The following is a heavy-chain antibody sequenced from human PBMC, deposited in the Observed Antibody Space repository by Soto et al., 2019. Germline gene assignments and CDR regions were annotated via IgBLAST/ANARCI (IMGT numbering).Heavy chain of an antibody. V-gene: IGHV3-23*01. CDR3: ARLAHHWNGEYLDY. CDR1: GFTFGTYA. CDR2: ISGGGGSST. J-gene: IGHJ4*02. D-gene: IGHD1-1*01. Sequence: QLLESGGGLVQPGKSLRISCAASGFTFGTYAMSWVRQVPGKGLEWVSSISGGGGSSTDYADSVKGRFTISRDDAKNTLFLQMDSLRVEDTAVYYCARLAHHWNGEYLDYWGQGTLVPVSS.